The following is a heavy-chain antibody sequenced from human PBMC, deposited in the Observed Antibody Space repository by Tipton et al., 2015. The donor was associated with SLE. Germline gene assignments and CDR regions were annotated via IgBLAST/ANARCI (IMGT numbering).Heavy chain of an antibody. J-gene: IGHJ6*03. CDR1: GFTFSAYS. D-gene: IGHD4-11*01. CDR3: ARVGDSNYRFPNYYMDV. V-gene: IGHV3-21*01. Sequence: SLRLSCAASGFTFSAYSMNWVRQAPGKGLEWVSFISTSSTYTYYADSVKGRFTISRDNAKNSLYLQMNSLRTEDTAVYYCARVGDSNYRFPNYYMDVWGKGTTVTVSS. CDR2: ISTSSTYT.